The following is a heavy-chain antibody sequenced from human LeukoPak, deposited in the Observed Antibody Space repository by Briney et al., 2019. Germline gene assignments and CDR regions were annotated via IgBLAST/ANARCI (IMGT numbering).Heavy chain of an antibody. V-gene: IGHV1-18*01. CDR1: GYTFTSYG. CDR2: ISAYNGNT. CDR3: ARGESTTVVTPGDY. Sequence: ASVKVSCKASGYTFTSYGITWVRQAPGQGLEWMGWISAYNGNTNYAQKVQGRVTMTTDTSTSTAYMELRSLRSDDTAVYYRARGESTTVVTPGDYWGQGTLVTVSS. D-gene: IGHD4-23*01. J-gene: IGHJ4*02.